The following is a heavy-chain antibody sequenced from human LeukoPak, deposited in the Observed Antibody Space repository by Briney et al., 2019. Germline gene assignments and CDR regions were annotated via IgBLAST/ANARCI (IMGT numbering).Heavy chain of an antibody. CDR1: GFTFSSYA. CDR2: ISGSGGST. V-gene: IGHV3-23*01. Sequence: GGSLRLSCAASGFTFSSYAMSWVRQAPGKGLEWVSAISGSGGSTYYADSVKGRFTIPRDNSKNTLYLQMNSLRAEDTAVYYCAKRITLIVVVPVVDYWGQGTLVTVSS. D-gene: IGHD3-22*01. CDR3: AKRITLIVVVPVVDY. J-gene: IGHJ4*02.